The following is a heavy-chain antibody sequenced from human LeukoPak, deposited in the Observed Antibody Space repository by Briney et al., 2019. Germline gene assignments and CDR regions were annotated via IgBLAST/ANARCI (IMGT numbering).Heavy chain of an antibody. V-gene: IGHV3-11*04. CDR2: ISSSGYST. CDR1: GFTFSDYY. CDR3: ARDKRRFDK. J-gene: IGHJ4*02. Sequence: GGSLRLSCAASGFTFSDYYMSWIRQAPGKELEWISYISSSGYSTYYAGSVKGRFTISRDNSNNSPYLQMNSLRDEDTAVYYCARDKRRFDKWGQGTLVAVSS.